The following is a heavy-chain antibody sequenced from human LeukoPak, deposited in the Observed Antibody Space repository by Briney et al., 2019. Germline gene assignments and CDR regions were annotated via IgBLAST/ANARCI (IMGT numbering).Heavy chain of an antibody. CDR3: AKSTDYYYYGMDV. V-gene: IGHV3-23*01. J-gene: IGHJ6*02. Sequence: GGSLRLSCAASGFTFNNYAMSWVRQAPGKGLEWVSAISGSGGSTYYADSVKGRFTISRDNSKNTLYLQMNSLRAEDTAVCYCAKSTDYYYYGMDVWGQGTTVTVSS. CDR1: GFTFNNYA. CDR2: ISGSGGST.